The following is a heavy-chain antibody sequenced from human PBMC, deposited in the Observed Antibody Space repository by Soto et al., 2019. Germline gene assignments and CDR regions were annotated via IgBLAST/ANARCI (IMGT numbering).Heavy chain of an antibody. CDR1: GFTFSSYA. CDR3: AKDKGYSYGIYYYYGMDV. V-gene: IGHV3-23*01. CDR2: ISGSGGST. D-gene: IGHD5-18*01. J-gene: IGHJ6*02. Sequence: GGSLRLSCAASGFTFSSYAMSWVRQAPGKGLEWVSAISGSGGSTYYADSVKGRFTISRDNSKNTLYLQMNSLRAEDTAVYYCAKDKGYSYGIYYYYGMDVWGQGTTVTAP.